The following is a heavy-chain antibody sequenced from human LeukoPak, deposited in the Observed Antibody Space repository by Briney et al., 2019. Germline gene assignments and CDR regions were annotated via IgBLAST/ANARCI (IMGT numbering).Heavy chain of an antibody. D-gene: IGHD6-19*01. J-gene: IGHJ4*02. V-gene: IGHV3-30*18. CDR2: ISYGGSNK. Sequence: PGGSLRLSCAASGFTFSSYGMHWVRQAPGKGLEWVAVISYGGSNKYYADSVKGRFTISRDNSKNTLYLQMNSLRAEDTAVYYCAKDRRSLSLAVAGTVIGYWGQGTLVTVSS. CDR1: GFTFSSYG. CDR3: AKDRRSLSLAVAGTVIGY.